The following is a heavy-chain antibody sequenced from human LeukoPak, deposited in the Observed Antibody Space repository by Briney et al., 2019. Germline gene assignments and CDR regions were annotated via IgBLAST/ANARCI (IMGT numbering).Heavy chain of an antibody. V-gene: IGHV4-59*01. CDR2: IYYSGST. CDR1: GGSIRSYY. D-gene: IGHD4-23*01. CDR3: ARANHGGNGKDYFDY. J-gene: IGHJ4*02. Sequence: RSETLSLTCTVSGGSIRSYYRSWIRQPPGKGLEWIGYIYYSGSTNYNPSLKSRVTISVDTSKNQFSLKLSSVTAADTAVYYCARANHGGNGKDYFDYWGQGTLVTVSP.